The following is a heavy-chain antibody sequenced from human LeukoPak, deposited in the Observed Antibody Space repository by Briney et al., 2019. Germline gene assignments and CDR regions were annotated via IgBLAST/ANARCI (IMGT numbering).Heavy chain of an antibody. Sequence: GSSLRLSCAASGFTFTSYGMTWVRQAPGKGLEWLAVISNDGTNKYYADTVQGRFTTSRDNSTNTLYLQMSSLRAENTAVYYCAKVRDSSIRAYYYYYYVMEVCGEGTTVTVSS. CDR2: ISNDGTNK. CDR3: AKVRDSSIRAYYYYYYVMEV. CDR1: GFTFTSYG. D-gene: IGHD6-13*01. J-gene: IGHJ6*02. V-gene: IGHV3-30*18.